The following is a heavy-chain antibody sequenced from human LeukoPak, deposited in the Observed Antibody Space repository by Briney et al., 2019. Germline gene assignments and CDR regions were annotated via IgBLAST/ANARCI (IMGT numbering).Heavy chain of an antibody. CDR2: IYYSGST. CDR1: GGSISSSSYY. J-gene: IGHJ6*03. D-gene: IGHD1-26*01. V-gene: IGHV4-39*07. Sequence: SETLSLTCTVSGGSISSSSYYWGWIRQPPGKGLEWIGSIYYSGSTYYNPSLKSRVTISVDTSKNQFSLKLSSVTAADTAVYYCARTLLEWELSYYYYMDVWGKGTTVTVSS. CDR3: ARTLLEWELSYYYYMDV.